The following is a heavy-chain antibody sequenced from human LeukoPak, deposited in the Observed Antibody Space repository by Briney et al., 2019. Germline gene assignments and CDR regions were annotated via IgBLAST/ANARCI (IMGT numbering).Heavy chain of an antibody. J-gene: IGHJ6*03. CDR1: GLHFIDAW. CDR2: IKSKGAGGTV. V-gene: IGHV3-15*01. Sequence: GGSLRLSCAVSGLHFIDAWVNWVRQAPGKGLEWVGRIKSKGAGGTVDYGTPVKGRLTISRDDSKNTLYLEMNSLKTEDTGVYYFSLIASSVITNNHYFYMAGWGKGTPVTVSS. D-gene: IGHD1/OR15-1a*01. CDR3: SLIASSVITNNHYFYMAG.